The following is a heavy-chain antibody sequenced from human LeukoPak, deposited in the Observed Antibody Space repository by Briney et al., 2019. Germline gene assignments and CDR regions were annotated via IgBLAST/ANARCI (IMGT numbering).Heavy chain of an antibody. V-gene: IGHV3-23*01. J-gene: IGHJ4*02. CDR3: ARSLLSSSGCPDY. D-gene: IGHD6-19*01. CDR1: GFTFSSYG. CDR2: ISSGGVT. Sequence: GGSLRLSCEVSGFTFSSYGMTWVRQAPGKGPEWVSVISSGGVTYYADSLKGRFTISRDNSKNTLYLQMNSLRAEDTAVYYCARSLLSSSGCPDYWGQGTLVTVSS.